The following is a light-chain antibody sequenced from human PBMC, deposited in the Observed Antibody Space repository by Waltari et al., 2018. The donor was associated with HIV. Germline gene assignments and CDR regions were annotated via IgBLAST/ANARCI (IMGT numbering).Light chain of an antibody. CDR1: SSDVGGYNY. CDR2: EVS. V-gene: IGLV2-8*01. J-gene: IGLJ2*01. Sequence: QSALTQPPSASGSPGQSVTISCTGTSSDVGGYNYVSWYQQHPGKAPKLMIYEVSRRPSGVPDRFCGSKSGNTASLTVAGLQAEDEADYYCSAYAGSNRRVFGGGTKLTVL. CDR3: SAYAGSNRRV.